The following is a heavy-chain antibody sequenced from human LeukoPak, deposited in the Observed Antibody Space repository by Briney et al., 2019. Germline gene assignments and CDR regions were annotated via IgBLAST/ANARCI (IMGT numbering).Heavy chain of an antibody. D-gene: IGHD2-21*01. J-gene: IGHJ4*02. Sequence: ASVKVSCKASGYTVTGYYMHRVRQAPGQGLEWMGWINPNSGGTDYAQKFQGRVTMTRDTSSSTAYMELSRLRSDDTAVYYCPRRTAGMVNDYWGQGTLVTVSS. CDR3: PRRTAGMVNDY. CDR1: GYTVTGYY. CDR2: INPNSGGT. V-gene: IGHV1-2*02.